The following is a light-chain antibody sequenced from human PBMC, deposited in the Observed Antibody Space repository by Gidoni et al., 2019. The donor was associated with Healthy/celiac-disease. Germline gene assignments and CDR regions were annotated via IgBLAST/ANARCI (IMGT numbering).Light chain of an antibody. CDR3: QQYGSSLIT. V-gene: IGKV3-20*01. Sequence: VLTQSPGTLSLSPGERATLSCRVSQSVSSSYLAWYQQKPGQAPRLLIYGASSRAAGIPDRFSGSGSGTDFTLTISRLEPEDFAVYYCQQYGSSLITFGQGTRLEIK. CDR1: QSVSSSY. CDR2: GAS. J-gene: IGKJ5*01.